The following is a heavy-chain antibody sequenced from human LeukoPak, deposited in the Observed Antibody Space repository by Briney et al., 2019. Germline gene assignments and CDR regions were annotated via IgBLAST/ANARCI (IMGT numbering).Heavy chain of an antibody. Sequence: GGSLRLSCAASGFTFSSYWMSWVRQAPGKGLEWVANINQDGSEEYYVDSVKGRFTISRDNAKNSLYLQMNSLRAEDTAVYYCARGRMLYYYDSSGYPFDYWGQGSLVTVSS. CDR1: GFTFSSYW. V-gene: IGHV3-7*04. CDR3: ARGRMLYYYDSSGYPFDY. J-gene: IGHJ4*02. CDR2: INQDGSEE. D-gene: IGHD3-22*01.